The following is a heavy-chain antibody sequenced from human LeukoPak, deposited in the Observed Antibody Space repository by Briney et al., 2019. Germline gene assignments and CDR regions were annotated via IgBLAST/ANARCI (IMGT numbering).Heavy chain of an antibody. CDR1: GFTFSSYS. V-gene: IGHV3-21*01. D-gene: IGHD3-22*01. J-gene: IGHJ4*02. CDR3: AREVYYDSSGQPDY. Sequence: GGSLRLSCAASGFTFSSYSMNWVRQAPGKGLEWVSSISGSSSYIYYADSVKGRFTISRDNAKNSLYLQMNSLRAEDTAVYYCAREVYYDSSGQPDYWGQGTLVTVSS. CDR2: ISGSSSYI.